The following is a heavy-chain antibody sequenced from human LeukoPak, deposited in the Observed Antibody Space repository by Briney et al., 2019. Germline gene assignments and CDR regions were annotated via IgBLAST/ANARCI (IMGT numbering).Heavy chain of an antibody. D-gene: IGHD3-10*01. J-gene: IGHJ4*02. CDR3: AKYRGFGDSYDS. CDR2: IGGSGGGI. Sequence: GGSLRLSCAASRFTFSSYAMSWVRQAPGMRLEWVSTIGGSGGGIYYAGSMKGRFTISRDNPQSTLYLQMNSLRAEDTAVYYCAKYRGFGDSYDSWGQGTLVTVSS. V-gene: IGHV3-23*01. CDR1: RFTFSSYA.